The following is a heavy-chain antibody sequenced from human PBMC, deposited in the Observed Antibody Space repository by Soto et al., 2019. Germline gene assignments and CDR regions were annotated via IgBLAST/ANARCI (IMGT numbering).Heavy chain of an antibody. Sequence: DVKLVESGGGLVQPGDSLRHSCEVSGFIFSMYSMSWVRQTPGKGLEWVAKIPQDGVDGHYADSVKGRFTISRDNGKNSLYLQMNNLRAEDTAVYYCARDHLILPAHDFFYGSDVWGRGVTVTDSS. V-gene: IGHV3-7*03. D-gene: IGHD2-21*02. CDR1: GFIFSMYS. J-gene: IGHJ6*02. CDR2: IPQDGVDG. CDR3: ARDHLILPAHDFFYGSDV.